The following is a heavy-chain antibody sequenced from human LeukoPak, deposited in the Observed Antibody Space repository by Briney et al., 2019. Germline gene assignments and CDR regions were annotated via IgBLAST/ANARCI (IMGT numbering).Heavy chain of an antibody. V-gene: IGHV3-23*01. CDR2: ISGSGGST. Sequence: GGSLRLSCEASGFTFSTYGMSWVRQAPGKGLEWVSAISGSGGSTYYADSVKGRVTISRDNSKNTLYLQVNSLRVEDTAVYYCARDRLGAMMYFDFWGQGTLVTVSS. CDR3: ARDRLGAMMYFDF. CDR1: GFTFSTYG. D-gene: IGHD1-26*01. J-gene: IGHJ4*02.